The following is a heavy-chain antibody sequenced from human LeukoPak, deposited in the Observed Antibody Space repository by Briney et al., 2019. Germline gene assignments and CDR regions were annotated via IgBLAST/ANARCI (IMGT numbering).Heavy chain of an antibody. Sequence: GGSLRLSCAASGFNFNSYWMGWVRQAPGKGLEWVANIKPDGSETYYVDSVKGRFTISRDNAKNSLYLQMNSLRAEDTAVYYCARGTNYDFGRQATIVTVSS. CDR3: ARGTNYDF. V-gene: IGHV3-7*01. J-gene: IGHJ3*01. D-gene: IGHD1/OR15-1a*01. CDR2: IKPDGSET. CDR1: GFNFNSYW.